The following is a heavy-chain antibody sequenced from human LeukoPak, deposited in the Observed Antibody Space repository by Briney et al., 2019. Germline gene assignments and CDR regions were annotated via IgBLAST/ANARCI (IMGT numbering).Heavy chain of an antibody. CDR2: TYTSGST. V-gene: IGHV4-4*07. CDR3: AEGTGYFDPFDY. CDR1: GGSISSYY. Sequence: SETLSLTCTVSGGSISSYYWSWIRQPAGKGLEWIGRTYTSGSTNYNPSLKSRVTMSVDTSKNQFSLKLSSVTAADTAVYYCAEGTGYFDPFDYWGQGTLVTVSS. J-gene: IGHJ4*02. D-gene: IGHD3-9*01.